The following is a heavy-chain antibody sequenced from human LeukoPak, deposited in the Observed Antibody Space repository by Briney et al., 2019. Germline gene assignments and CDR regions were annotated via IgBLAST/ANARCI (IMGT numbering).Heavy chain of an antibody. V-gene: IGHV1-8*01. J-gene: IGHJ4*02. CDR1: GYTFTSYD. CDR2: MNPNSGNT. D-gene: IGHD6-19*01. Sequence: ASVKVSCKASGYTFTSYDINWVRQATGQGLEWMGWMNPNSGNTGYAQKFQGRVTMTRNTSISTAYMEPSSLRSEDTAVYYCARSPGSSGWYRSVFDYWGQGTLVTVSS. CDR3: ARSPGSSGWYRSVFDY.